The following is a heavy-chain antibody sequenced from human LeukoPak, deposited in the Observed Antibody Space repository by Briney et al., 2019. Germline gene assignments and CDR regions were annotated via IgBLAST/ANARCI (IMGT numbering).Heavy chain of an antibody. V-gene: IGHV4-34*01. Sequence: PSETLSLTCTVSGGSISSYYWSWIRQPPGKGLEWIGEINHSGSTNYNPSLKSRVTISVDTSKNQFSLKLSSVTAADTAVYYCARALRYCSSTSCYWSSSRGWFDPWGQGTLVTVSS. CDR3: ARALRYCSSTSCYWSSSRGWFDP. CDR2: INHSGST. J-gene: IGHJ5*02. D-gene: IGHD2-2*01. CDR1: GGSISSYY.